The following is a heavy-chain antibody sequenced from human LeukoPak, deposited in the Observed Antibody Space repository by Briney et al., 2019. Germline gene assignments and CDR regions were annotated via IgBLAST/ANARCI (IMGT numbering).Heavy chain of an antibody. Sequence: ASVKVSCKASGYTFTGYYMHWVRQAPGKGLEWMGGFDPEDGETIYAQKFQGRVTMTEDTSTDTAYMELSSLRSEDTAVYYCATTYNWNDVAFGYWGQGTLVTVSS. V-gene: IGHV1-24*01. J-gene: IGHJ4*02. D-gene: IGHD1-1*01. CDR1: GYTFTGYY. CDR3: ATTYNWNDVAFGY. CDR2: FDPEDGET.